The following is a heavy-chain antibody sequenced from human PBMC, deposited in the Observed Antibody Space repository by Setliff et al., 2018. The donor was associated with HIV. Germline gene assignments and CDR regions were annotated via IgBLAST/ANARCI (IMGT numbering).Heavy chain of an antibody. V-gene: IGHV3-15*01. CDR1: GFTFSNAW. CDR2: IRNKKNGGTT. Sequence: GGSLRLSCAAAGFTFSNAWMTWVRQAPGKGLEWVARIRNKKNGGTTYYAAPVEGRFTISRDDSKNTLSLQMNSLRAEDTAVYYCARTWQLTCGMDVWGQGTTVTVSS. D-gene: IGHD6-13*01. CDR3: ARTWQLTCGMDV. J-gene: IGHJ6*02.